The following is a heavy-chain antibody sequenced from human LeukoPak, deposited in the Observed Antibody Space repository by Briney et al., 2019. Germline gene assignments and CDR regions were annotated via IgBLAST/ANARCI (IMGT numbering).Heavy chain of an antibody. D-gene: IGHD6-19*01. Sequence: GGSLRLSCAASGFTFSSYAMSWGRQAPEKGLEWVSAIRVIGGRPYYADSVKGRFTNSRDNSKNTPYIQMNSLRADDTAVYYCAKVYSSGWIRMKLNYFDYWGQGTLVTVSS. CDR1: GFTFSSYA. J-gene: IGHJ4*02. CDR2: IRVIGGRP. CDR3: AKVYSSGWIRMKLNYFDY. V-gene: IGHV3-23*01.